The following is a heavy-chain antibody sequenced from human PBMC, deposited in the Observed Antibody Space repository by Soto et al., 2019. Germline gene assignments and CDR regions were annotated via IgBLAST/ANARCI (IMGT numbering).Heavy chain of an antibody. CDR2: VYTSAEGGAT. Sequence: EVQLVDSGGGLVKPGGSLRLSCAASGFSVTNARMNWVRQAPGKGLEWVGRVYTSAEGGATNYAAPVKGRFTISRDDSKNTVYLQMNSLMTEDTAVYYCTTGSVEGFWGQGTTVTVSS. V-gene: IGHV3-15*07. D-gene: IGHD2-15*01. CDR1: GFSVTNAR. J-gene: IGHJ6*02. CDR3: TTGSVEGF.